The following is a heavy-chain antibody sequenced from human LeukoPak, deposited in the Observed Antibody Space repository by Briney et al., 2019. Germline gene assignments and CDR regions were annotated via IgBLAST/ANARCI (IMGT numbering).Heavy chain of an antibody. V-gene: IGHV5-51*01. CDR3: AALNSGSYSFHY. CDR2: VYPGDSET. D-gene: IGHD1-26*01. J-gene: IGHJ4*02. Sequence: GESLKISCKASGYSFTSYWIGWVRQMPGKGLEWMGIVYPGDSETRFSPSFQGQVTMSADKSISTAYLQWSSLKASDTAMYYCAALNSGSYSFHYWGQGTLVTVSS. CDR1: GYSFTSYW.